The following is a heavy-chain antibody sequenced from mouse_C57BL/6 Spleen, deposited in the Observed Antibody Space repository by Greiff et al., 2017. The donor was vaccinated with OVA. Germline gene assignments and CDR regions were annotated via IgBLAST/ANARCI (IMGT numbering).Heavy chain of an antibody. CDR1: GFTFSDYG. Sequence: EVQRVESGGGLVKPGGSLKLSCAASGFTFSDYGMHWVRQAPEKGLEWVAYISSGSSTIYYADTVKGRFTISRDNAKNTLFLQMTSLRSEDTAMYYCARRTESYWYFDVWGTGTTVTVSS. CDR3: ARRTESYWYFDV. V-gene: IGHV5-17*01. J-gene: IGHJ1*03. CDR2: ISSGSSTI.